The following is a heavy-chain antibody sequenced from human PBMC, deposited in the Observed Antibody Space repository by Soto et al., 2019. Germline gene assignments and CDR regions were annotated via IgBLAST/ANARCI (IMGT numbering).Heavy chain of an antibody. V-gene: IGHV3-30-3*01. J-gene: IGHJ6*02. CDR3: AREPEKYYDFWSGYPYNYGMDV. CDR1: GFTFSSYA. D-gene: IGHD3-3*01. Sequence: PVGSLRLSCAASGFTFSSYAMHWVRQAPGKGLEWVAVISYDGSNKYYADSVKGRFTISRDNSKNTLYLQMNSLRAEDTAVYYCAREPEKYYDFWSGYPYNYGMDVWGQGTTVTVSS. CDR2: ISYDGSNK.